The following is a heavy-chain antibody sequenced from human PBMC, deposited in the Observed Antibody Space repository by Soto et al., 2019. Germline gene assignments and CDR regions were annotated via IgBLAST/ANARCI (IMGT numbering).Heavy chain of an antibody. V-gene: IGHV4-31*03. CDR3: ARVWRNYYDSSDTTDY. CDR1: GGSISSGGYY. CDR2: IYYSGST. Sequence: PSETLSLTCTVSGGSISSGGYYWSWIRQHPGKGLEWIGYIYYSGSTYYNPSLKSRVTISVDTSKNQFSLKLSSVTAADTAVYYCARVWRNYYDSSDTTDYWGQGTLVTVSS. J-gene: IGHJ4*02. D-gene: IGHD3-22*01.